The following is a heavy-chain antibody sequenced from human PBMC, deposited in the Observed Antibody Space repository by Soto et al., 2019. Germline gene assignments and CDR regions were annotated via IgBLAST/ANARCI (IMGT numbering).Heavy chain of an antibody. V-gene: IGHV3-23*01. J-gene: IGHJ6*02. CDR2: ISGSGGST. CDR3: AKDLHYIATFIAVAGTAPEGYGMDV. Sequence: GGSLRLSCAASGFTFSSYAMSWVRQAPGKGLEWVSAISGSGGSTYYADSVKGRFTISRDNSKNTLYLQMNSLRAEDTAVYYCAKDLHYIATFIAVAGTAPEGYGMDVWGQGTTVTVSS. CDR1: GFTFSSYA. D-gene: IGHD6-19*01.